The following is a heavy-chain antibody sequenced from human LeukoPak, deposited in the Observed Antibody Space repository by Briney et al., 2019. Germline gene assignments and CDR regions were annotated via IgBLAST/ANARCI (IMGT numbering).Heavy chain of an antibody. J-gene: IGHJ6*03. V-gene: IGHV3-74*01. CDR3: AKAGFVVVPAARGDYYYYMDV. CDR2: ISSDASIT. Sequence: PGGSLRLSCAASGFTFSNYWMHWVRQDPGKGLVWVSRISSDASITSYAGPVKGRFTISRDNAKNTLYLQMNSLRAEDTAVYYCAKAGFVVVPAARGDYYYYMDVWGKGTTVTVSS. CDR1: GFTFSNYW. D-gene: IGHD2-2*01.